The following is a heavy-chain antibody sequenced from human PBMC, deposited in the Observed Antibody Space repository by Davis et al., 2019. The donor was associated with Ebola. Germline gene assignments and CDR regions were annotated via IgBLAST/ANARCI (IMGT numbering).Heavy chain of an antibody. V-gene: IGHV3-21*01. D-gene: IGHD6-13*01. CDR1: GFTFSTYS. Sequence: GESLKISCVASGFTFSTYSMTWVRQAPGKGLEWVSFISSSSSYIYYADSVKGRFTISRDNAKNSLYLQMNSLRDEDTAVYYCARDQGNSWSYYFDYWGQGTLVTVSS. J-gene: IGHJ4*02. CDR2: ISSSSSYI. CDR3: ARDQGNSWSYYFDY.